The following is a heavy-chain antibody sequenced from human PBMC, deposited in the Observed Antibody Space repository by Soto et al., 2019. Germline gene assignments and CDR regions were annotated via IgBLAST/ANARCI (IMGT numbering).Heavy chain of an antibody. CDR2: IIPILGIA. D-gene: IGHD3-10*01. J-gene: IGHJ3*02. CDR1: GGTFSSYT. Sequence: GASVKVSCKASGGTFSSYTISWVRQAPGQGLEWMGRIIPILGIANYAQKFQGRVTITADKSTSTAYMELSSLRSEDTAVYYCARNQYFGSGGDAFDIWGQGTMVTVSS. CDR3: ARNQYFGSGGDAFDI. V-gene: IGHV1-69*02.